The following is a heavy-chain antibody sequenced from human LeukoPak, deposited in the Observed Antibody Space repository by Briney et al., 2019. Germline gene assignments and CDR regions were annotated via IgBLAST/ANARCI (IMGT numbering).Heavy chain of an antibody. CDR1: GFTFSTYS. D-gene: IGHD2-15*01. CDR2: ISDSSAM. V-gene: IGHV3-48*01. Sequence: GGSLRLSCAASGFTFSTYSMKWVRQAPGKGLEWVSYISDSSAMYYADSVRGRFTISRENDKNSLFLQMNSLRAEDTAVYYCARGLGIGSCYDWGQGTLVTVSS. CDR3: ARGLGIGSCYD. J-gene: IGHJ4*02.